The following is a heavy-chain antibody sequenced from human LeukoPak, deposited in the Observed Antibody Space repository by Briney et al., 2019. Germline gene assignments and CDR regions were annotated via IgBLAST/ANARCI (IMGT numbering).Heavy chain of an antibody. Sequence: GGSLRLSCAASGFTFSSYGMHWVRQAPGKGLEWVAFIRYDGSNKYYADSVKGRFTISRDNSKNTLYLQMNSLRAEDTAVYYCAKDSIPDYGSESYYNSYNWFDPWGQGTLVTVSS. CDR1: GFTFSSYG. D-gene: IGHD3-10*01. J-gene: IGHJ5*02. CDR2: IRYDGSNK. CDR3: AKDSIPDYGSESYYNSYNWFDP. V-gene: IGHV3-30*02.